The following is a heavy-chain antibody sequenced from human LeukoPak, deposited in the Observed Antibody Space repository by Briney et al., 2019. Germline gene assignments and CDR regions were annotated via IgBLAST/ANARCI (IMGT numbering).Heavy chain of an antibody. J-gene: IGHJ4*02. CDR2: IYSGGST. D-gene: IGHD2-2*01. CDR3: ARGLGYCTSTTCLLPFDY. V-gene: IGHV3-53*01. CDR1: GFTVSTYY. Sequence: GGSLRLSCAASGFTVSTYYMSWVRQAPGKGLECVSVIYSGGSTYYADSVKGRFTVSRDNSKNTLYLQMNSLRAEDTAMYYCARGLGYCTSTTCLLPFDYWGQGTLVTVSS.